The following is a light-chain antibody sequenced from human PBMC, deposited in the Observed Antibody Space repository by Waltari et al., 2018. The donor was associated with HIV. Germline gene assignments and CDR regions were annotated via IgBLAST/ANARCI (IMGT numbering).Light chain of an antibody. V-gene: IGLV1-44*01. CDR1: SYNIGSNT. J-gene: IGLJ1*01. CDR3: AAWDDSLNGYV. Sequence: QSVLTQPPSTSGAPGQTVTISCSGSSYNIGSNTVNWYQKLPGTAPRLLIFVNGRRPSGVPDRFSGSKSGTSASLAISRLQSEDDGDYFCAAWDDSLNGYVFGTGSKVIV. CDR2: VNG.